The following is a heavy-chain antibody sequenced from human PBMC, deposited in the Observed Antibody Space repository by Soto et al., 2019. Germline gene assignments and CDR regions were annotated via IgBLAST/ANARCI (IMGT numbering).Heavy chain of an antibody. CDR1: GGSISSGGYY. CDR2: IYYSGST. D-gene: IGHD2-15*01. CDR3: ARGALYSRSVDY. J-gene: IGHJ4*02. Sequence: QVQLQESGPGLVKPSQTLSLTCTVSGGSISSGGYYWSWIRQHPGKGLEWLGYIYYSGSTYYNPSLKSRVTISVDTSKNQFSLKLSSVTAADTAVYYCARGALYSRSVDYWGQGTLVTVSS. V-gene: IGHV4-31*03.